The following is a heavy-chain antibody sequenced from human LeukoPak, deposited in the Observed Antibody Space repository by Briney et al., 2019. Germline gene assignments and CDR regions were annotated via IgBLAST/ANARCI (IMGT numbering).Heavy chain of an antibody. CDR3: TRRWSSSGWYRN. V-gene: IGHV3-66*04. CDR1: GFTVSSNY. Sequence: GGSLRLSCAASGFTVSSNYMSWVRQAPGKGLEWVSVIYSGGSTYYADSVKGRFTISRDNSKNTLYLQMNSLRAEDTAVYYCTRRWSSSGWYRNWGQGTLVTVSS. D-gene: IGHD6-19*01. J-gene: IGHJ4*02. CDR2: IYSGGST.